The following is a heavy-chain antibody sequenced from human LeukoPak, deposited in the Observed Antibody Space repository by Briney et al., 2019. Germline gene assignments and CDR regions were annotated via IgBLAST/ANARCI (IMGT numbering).Heavy chain of an antibody. CDR1: GFTFDDYA. V-gene: IGHV3-9*01. D-gene: IGHD1-26*01. CDR3: AKGKWYSGTYHFDY. J-gene: IGHJ4*02. CDR2: ISWNSDSI. Sequence: GGSLRLSCAASGFTFDDYAMHWVRQAPGKGLEWVSGISWNSDSIGYADSVKGRFTISRDNAKNSLYLQMNSLRAEDTALNYCAKGKWYSGTYHFDYWGQGTLVTVSS.